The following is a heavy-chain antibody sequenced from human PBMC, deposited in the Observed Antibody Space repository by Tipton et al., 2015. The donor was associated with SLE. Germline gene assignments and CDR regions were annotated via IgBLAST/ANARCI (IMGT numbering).Heavy chain of an antibody. CDR1: GGSISSGGYY. J-gene: IGHJ4*02. Sequence: TLSLTCTVPGGSISSGGYYWSWIRQHPGKGLEWIGYIYYSGSTYYNPSLKSRVTISVDTSKNQFSLKLSSVTAADTAVYYCAGSGEHYFDYWGQGTLVTVSS. D-gene: IGHD3-3*01. V-gene: IGHV4-31*03. CDR3: AGSGEHYFDY. CDR2: IYYSGST.